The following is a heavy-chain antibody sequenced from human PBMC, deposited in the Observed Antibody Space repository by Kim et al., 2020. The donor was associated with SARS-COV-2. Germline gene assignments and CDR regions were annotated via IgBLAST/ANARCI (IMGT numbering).Heavy chain of an antibody. J-gene: IGHJ4*02. CDR3: ARRGKISGSYSFDY. V-gene: IGHV4-39*01. D-gene: IGHD1-26*01. Sequence: TPSLKSRVPLSVDTSKNQFSLKLSSVTAADTAVYYCARRGKISGSYSFDYWGQGTLVTVSS.